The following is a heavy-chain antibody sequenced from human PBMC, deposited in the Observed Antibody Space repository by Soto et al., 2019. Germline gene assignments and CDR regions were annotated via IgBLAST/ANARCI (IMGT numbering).Heavy chain of an antibody. J-gene: IGHJ4*02. CDR3: ARVDTATFDY. D-gene: IGHD5-18*01. V-gene: IGHV1-3*01. Sequence: GASVKVSCKASGGTFSSYAMRWVRQAPGQRLEWMGWINAGNGNTKYSQKFQGRVTITRDTSASTAYMELSSLRSEDTAVYYCARVDTATFDYWGQGTLVTVSS. CDR1: GGTFSSYA. CDR2: INAGNGNT.